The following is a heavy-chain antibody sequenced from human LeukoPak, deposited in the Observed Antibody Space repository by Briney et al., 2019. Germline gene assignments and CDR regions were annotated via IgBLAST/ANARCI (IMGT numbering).Heavy chain of an antibody. CDR3: ARDALSYDYSWGSYRHLGIDP. Sequence: GASVKVSCKXSGYTFTTYYMHWVRQAPGQGLEWMAIINPSGGTTDYAQKFHGRITVTRDTSTSTVYMELTSLTSEDTAVYYCARDALSYDYSWGSYRHLGIDPWGQGTLVTVSS. J-gene: IGHJ5*02. CDR2: INPSGGTT. D-gene: IGHD3-16*02. V-gene: IGHV1-46*01. CDR1: GYTFTTYY.